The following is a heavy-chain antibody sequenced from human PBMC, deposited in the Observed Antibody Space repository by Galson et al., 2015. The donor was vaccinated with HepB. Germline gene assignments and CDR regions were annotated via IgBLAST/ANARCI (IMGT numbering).Heavy chain of an antibody. V-gene: IGHV1-69*13. Sequence: SVKVSCKASGGTFSSYAISWVRQAPGQGLEWMGGIIPIFGTANYAQKFQGRVTITADESTSTAYMELSSLRSEDTAVYYCARTQDRGERDILTGYYDLGYYYYYGMDVWGQGTTVTVSS. CDR3: ARTQDRGERDILTGYYDLGYYYYYGMDV. CDR2: IIPIFGTA. CDR1: GGTFSSYA. J-gene: IGHJ6*02. D-gene: IGHD3-9*01.